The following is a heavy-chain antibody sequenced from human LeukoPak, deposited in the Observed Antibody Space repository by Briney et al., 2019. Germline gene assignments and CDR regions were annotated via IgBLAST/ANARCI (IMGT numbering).Heavy chain of an antibody. D-gene: IGHD2-2*01. CDR3: ANLLRYCSSTSCYHFDY. J-gene: IGHJ4*02. V-gene: IGHV4-39*01. CDR1: GGSISSSSYY. CDR2: IYYSGST. Sequence: SETLSLTCTVSGGSISSSSYYWGWIRQPPGKGLEWIGSIYYSGSTYYNPSLKSRVTISVDTSKNQFSLKLSSVTAADTAVYYCANLLRYCSSTSCYHFDYWGQGTLVTVSS.